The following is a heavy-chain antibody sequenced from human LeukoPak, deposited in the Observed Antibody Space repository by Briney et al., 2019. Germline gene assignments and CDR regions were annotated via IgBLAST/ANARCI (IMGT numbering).Heavy chain of an antibody. J-gene: IGHJ5*02. D-gene: IGHD2/OR15-2a*01. Sequence: PGRSLRLSCAASGFTFSSYGMHWVRQAPGKGLEWVAVISYDGSNKYYADSVKGRFTISRDNSKNTLYLQMNSLRAEDTAVYYCAKDSRIVITPYNWFDPWGQGTLVTVSS. CDR3: AKDSRIVITPYNWFDP. CDR1: GFTFSSYG. CDR2: ISYDGSNK. V-gene: IGHV3-30*18.